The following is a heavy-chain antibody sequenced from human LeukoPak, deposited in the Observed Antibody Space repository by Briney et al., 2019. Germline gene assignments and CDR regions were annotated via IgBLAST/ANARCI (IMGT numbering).Heavy chain of an antibody. CDR1: GFTFTSYA. D-gene: IGHD3-10*01. Sequence: GGSLRLSCAASGFTFTSYAMSWVRQAPKKGLEWASVISASGGSTNYADSVKGRFTISRDNSKNTLYLQMNSLRAEDSAVYYCAKNYGSGSSVKYYYYMDVWGKGTTVTVSS. CDR3: AKNYGSGSSVKYYYYMDV. V-gene: IGHV3-23*01. CDR2: ISASGGST. J-gene: IGHJ6*03.